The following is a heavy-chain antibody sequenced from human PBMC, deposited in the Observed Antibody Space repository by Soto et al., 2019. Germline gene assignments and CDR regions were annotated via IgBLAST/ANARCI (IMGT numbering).Heavy chain of an antibody. D-gene: IGHD5-12*01. J-gene: IGHJ4*02. CDR3: AHRSRGYAYYFDQ. CDR2: IFWDDDK. CDR1: GFSLSTRGVG. Sequence: QITLKESGPPLVKPTQTLTLTCSFSGFSLSTRGVGVGWIRQPPGQALEWLALIFWDDDKWYSPSLRSRLTLTEDTSKNQVVLTMTNMHTVDTATYYCAHRSRGYAYYFDQWGQGTLVTVSS. V-gene: IGHV2-5*02.